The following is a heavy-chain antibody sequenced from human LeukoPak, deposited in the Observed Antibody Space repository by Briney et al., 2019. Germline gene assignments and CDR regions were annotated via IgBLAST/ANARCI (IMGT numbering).Heavy chain of an antibody. V-gene: IGHV4-34*01. CDR3: ASGNMVPFDY. CDR1: GGSFSGYY. J-gene: IGHJ4*02. Sequence: SETLSLTCAVYGGSFSGYYWSWIRQPPGKGLEWIGEISHSGSTNYNPSLKSRVTISVDTSKNQFSLKLSSVTAADTAVYYCASGNMVPFDYWGQGTLVTVSS. CDR2: ISHSGST. D-gene: IGHD2/OR15-2a*01.